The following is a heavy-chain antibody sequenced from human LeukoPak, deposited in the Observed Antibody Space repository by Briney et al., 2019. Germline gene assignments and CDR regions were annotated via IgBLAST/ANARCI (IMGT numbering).Heavy chain of an antibody. Sequence: PGGSLRLSCAASGFTFSSYSMDWVRQAPGKGLEWVSYISSSSSTIYYADSVKGRFTISRDNAKNSLYLQMNSLRAEDTAVYYCALNGREVPSGAFDIWGQGTMVTVSS. CDR3: ALNGREVPSGAFDI. D-gene: IGHD3-16*02. J-gene: IGHJ3*02. CDR1: GFTFSSYS. V-gene: IGHV3-48*01. CDR2: ISSSSSTI.